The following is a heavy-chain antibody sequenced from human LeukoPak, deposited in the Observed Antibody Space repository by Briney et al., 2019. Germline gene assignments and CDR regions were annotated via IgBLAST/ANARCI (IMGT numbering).Heavy chain of an antibody. J-gene: IGHJ4*02. CDR1: GFTFSSYW. D-gene: IGHD2-2*01. V-gene: IGHV3-7*01. Sequence: PGGSLRLSCAASGFTFSSYWMSWVRQAPGKGLEWVANIKQDGSEKYYVDSVKGRFTISRDNAKNSLYLQMNSLTAEDTAVYYCAKLGYCSSTSCYDGQTAFDYWGQGTLVTVSS. CDR3: AKLGYCSSTSCYDGQTAFDY. CDR2: IKQDGSEK.